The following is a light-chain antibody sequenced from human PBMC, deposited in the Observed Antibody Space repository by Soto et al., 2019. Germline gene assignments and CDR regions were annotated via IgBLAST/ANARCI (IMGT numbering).Light chain of an antibody. CDR3: QQSYSIPGT. V-gene: IGKV1-39*01. Sequence: DIQMTQSPSSLSASVGDRVTITCRASQSVNNYLNWYQQKPGKAPNLLIYATSRLQSGVPSRFSGSGSRTNFTHTISSLQPEDYATYDCQQSYSIPGTFGQGTKVEIK. CDR2: ATS. J-gene: IGKJ1*01. CDR1: QSVNNY.